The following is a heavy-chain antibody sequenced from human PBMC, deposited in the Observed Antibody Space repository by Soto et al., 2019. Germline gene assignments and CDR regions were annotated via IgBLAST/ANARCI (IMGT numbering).Heavy chain of an antibody. V-gene: IGHV3-30*03. CDR1: GFTFSSYA. D-gene: IGHD1-1*01. CDR2: ISIRGGDE. Sequence: QVQLVESGGGVVQPGKSLRLSCAASGFTFSSYAIHWARQAPCKGLEWVTVISIRGGDEYYAESVRGRFTISRDDSKNTLYLPMDRRRVEDTAVYYCARGTIVARQSLDYWGQGTLVTVS. CDR3: ARGTIVARQSLDY. J-gene: IGHJ4*02.